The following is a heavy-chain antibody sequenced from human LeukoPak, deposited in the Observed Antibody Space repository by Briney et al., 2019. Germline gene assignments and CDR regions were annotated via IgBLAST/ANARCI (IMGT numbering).Heavy chain of an antibody. D-gene: IGHD6-13*01. CDR2: INPKSGAA. CDR1: GYIFSDYY. J-gene: IGHJ4*02. Sequence: GASVKVSCKASGYIFSDYYMHWVRQAPGQGLEWLGWINPKSGAADYAQQFRGRVTMTRDTSINTDYMEMKRVTSDVTAVYYCARGAEAETSPLDFWGQGTLVIVS. CDR3: ARGAEAETSPLDF. V-gene: IGHV1-2*02.